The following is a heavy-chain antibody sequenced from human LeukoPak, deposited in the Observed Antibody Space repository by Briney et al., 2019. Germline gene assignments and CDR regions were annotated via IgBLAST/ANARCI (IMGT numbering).Heavy chain of an antibody. J-gene: IGHJ4*02. V-gene: IGHV3-66*01. CDR2: IYSGGST. Sequence: GGSLRLSCAASGFTVSTNYMSWVRQAPGKGLEWVSVIYSGGSTFYAESVKGRFTISRDNSKNTLYLQMNSLRAEDTAVYYCARDTSGSSTAYYFDYWGQGTLVTVSS. CDR3: ARDTSGSSTAYYFDY. CDR1: GFTVSTNY. D-gene: IGHD1-26*01.